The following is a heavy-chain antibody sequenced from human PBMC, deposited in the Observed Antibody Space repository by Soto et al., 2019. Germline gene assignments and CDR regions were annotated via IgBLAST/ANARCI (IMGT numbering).Heavy chain of an antibody. D-gene: IGHD4-17*01. CDR1: GFTFSSYA. CDR3: EKYRRVGRATTGLYGDYGEFDY. J-gene: IGHJ4*02. CDR2: TSNSGGST. V-gene: IGHV3-23*01. Sequence: EVQLLESGGGLVQPGGSLRLSCAASGFTFSSYAMSWVRQARGKGLEWVSATSNSGGSTYYTDSVKGRFTIASDNSKNVLYLQMSGARAEDAAVYYCEKYRRVGRATTGLYGDYGEFDYWGQGTLVTVSA.